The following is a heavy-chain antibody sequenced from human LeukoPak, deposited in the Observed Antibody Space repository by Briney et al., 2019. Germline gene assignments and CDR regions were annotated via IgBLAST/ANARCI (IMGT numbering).Heavy chain of an antibody. CDR3: ARDRGIYDFWSGYYYFDY. D-gene: IGHD3-3*01. V-gene: IGHV1-18*01. J-gene: IGHJ4*02. CDR1: GYTFTSYG. CDR2: ISAYNGNT. Sequence: ATVKVSCKASGYTFTSYGIIWVRQAPGQGLEWMGWISAYNGNTNYAQKLQGRVTMTTDTSTSTAYMELRSLRSDDTAVYYCARDRGIYDFWSGYYYFDYWGQGTLVTVSS.